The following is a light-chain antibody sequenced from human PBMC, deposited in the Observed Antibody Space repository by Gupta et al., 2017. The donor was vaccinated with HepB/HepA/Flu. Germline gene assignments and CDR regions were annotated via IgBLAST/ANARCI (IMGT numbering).Light chain of an antibody. Sequence: EIVLTQSPGTLSLSPGERATLSCRASQSVRSSQLAWYQQKYGQAPRLLIYGASSRATDIPDRFSGSGSGTDFTLTISRLEPGDFAVYYCQHFGSSPLLWTFGQGTKVEIK. CDR1: QSVRSSQ. CDR3: QHFGSSPLLWT. V-gene: IGKV3-20*01. CDR2: GAS. J-gene: IGKJ1*01.